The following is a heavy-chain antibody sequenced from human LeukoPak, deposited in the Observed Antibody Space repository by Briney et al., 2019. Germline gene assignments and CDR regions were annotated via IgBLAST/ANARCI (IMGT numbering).Heavy chain of an antibody. Sequence: SETLSLTCTVSGGSISGSSYYWGWIRQSPGKGLEWIGTIYYSGDTYYKPSLKSRVTISVDTSKNQLSLNLSSVTAADTAVFYCARGHDYFDYWGQGTLVTVSS. CDR1: GGSISGSSYY. V-gene: IGHV4-39*07. J-gene: IGHJ4*02. CDR3: ARGHDYFDY. CDR2: IYYSGDT.